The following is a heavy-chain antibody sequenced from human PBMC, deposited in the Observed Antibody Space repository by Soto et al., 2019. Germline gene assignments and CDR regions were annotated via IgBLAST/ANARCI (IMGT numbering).Heavy chain of an antibody. V-gene: IGHV4-59*12. CDR3: MRGDHYQWNS. CDR1: GGSISSYY. J-gene: IGHJ4*02. D-gene: IGHD3-16*01. CDR2: IYYSVST. Sequence: PSETLSLTCTVSGGSISSYYWSWIRQPPGKGLEWIGFIYYSVSTNYNPSLKSRVTISVDTSKNQFSLKLSSVTAADTAVYYCMRGDHYQWNSWGQGTLVTVSS.